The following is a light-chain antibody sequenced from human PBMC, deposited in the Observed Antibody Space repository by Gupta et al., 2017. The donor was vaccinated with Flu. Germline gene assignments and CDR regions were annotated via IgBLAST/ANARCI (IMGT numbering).Light chain of an antibody. Sequence: RVTITSTGNGSKIGSNYVCWYQQIPGQAPMLLIYRNNNRRSGVPDRFSASNSGTTASLTITGVHAEDEADYYCAARDDSRNLLVFGGGTKLTVL. CDR3: AARDDSRNLLV. J-gene: IGLJ3*02. V-gene: IGLV1-47*01. CDR2: RNN. CDR1: GSKIGSNY.